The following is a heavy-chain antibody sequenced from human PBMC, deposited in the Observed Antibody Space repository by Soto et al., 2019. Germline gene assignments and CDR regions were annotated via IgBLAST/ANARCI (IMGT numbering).Heavy chain of an antibody. D-gene: IGHD1-26*01. V-gene: IGHV1-18*01. Sequence: ASVKVSCKASGYTFISYGISWVRQAPRQGLEWMGWISAYNGNTNYAQKFQGRVTMTTDTSTSTAYMELRSLRSDDTAVYYCAGDYTVAIVGYNRFDPWGQGTLVTVSS. CDR1: GYTFISYG. CDR2: ISAYNGNT. CDR3: AGDYTVAIVGYNRFDP. J-gene: IGHJ5*02.